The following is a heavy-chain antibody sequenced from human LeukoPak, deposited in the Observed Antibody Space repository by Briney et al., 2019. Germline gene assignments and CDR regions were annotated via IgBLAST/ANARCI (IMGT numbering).Heavy chain of an antibody. V-gene: IGHV1-24*01. J-gene: IGHJ4*02. CDR3: ATWYYYDSSGYPHLAY. D-gene: IGHD3-22*01. CDR1: GYTLTELS. CDR2: FDPEDGET. Sequence: RASVKVSCKVSGYTLTELSMHWVRQAPGKGLEWMGGFDPEDGETIYAQKFQGSVTMTEDTSTDTAYMELSSLRSEDTAVYYCATWYYYDSSGYPHLAYWGQGTLVTVSS.